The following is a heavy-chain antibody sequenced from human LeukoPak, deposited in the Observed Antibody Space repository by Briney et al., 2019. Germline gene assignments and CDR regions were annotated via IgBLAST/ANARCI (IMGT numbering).Heavy chain of an antibody. CDR3: ARVRVGGYYFDY. V-gene: IGHV3-48*03. CDR2: LSSSGSII. J-gene: IGHJ4*02. D-gene: IGHD3-10*01. Sequence: PGGSLRLSCAASGFTFSTYEMNWVRQTPGKGLEWVSYLSSSGSIIFYADSVKGRFTISRDNAKNSLYLQMNSLRGEDTAVYYCARVRVGGYYFDYWGQGTLVTVSS. CDR1: GFTFSTYE.